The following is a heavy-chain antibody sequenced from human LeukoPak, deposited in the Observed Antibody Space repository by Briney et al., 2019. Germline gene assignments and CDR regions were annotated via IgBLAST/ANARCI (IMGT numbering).Heavy chain of an antibody. V-gene: IGHV3-53*01. CDR3: AKVTTDYYDSSGYDY. D-gene: IGHD3-22*01. Sequence: GGSLRLSCAASGFTVSSNYMSWVRQAPGKGLEWVSVIYSSGNTYYADSVKGRFTISRDNSKNTLYLQMNSLRAEDTAVYYCAKVTTDYYDSSGYDYWGQETLVTVSS. CDR1: GFTVSSNY. CDR2: IYSSGNT. J-gene: IGHJ4*02.